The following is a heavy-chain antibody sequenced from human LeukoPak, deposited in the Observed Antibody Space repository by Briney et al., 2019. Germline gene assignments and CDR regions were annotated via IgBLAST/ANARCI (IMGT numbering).Heavy chain of an antibody. Sequence: DSVTVSCTASGYIFSMFWMHWVRQAPGQGLERMGIINLSRGSTAYAQTFLRRVSMSGDVTTSTVNIELSGLASDDTGMYFCARDVSARGAGVVASGLLPLMNYVGCYMDVWGKGTPVTVSS. D-gene: IGHD1-7*01. CDR1: GYIFSMFW. CDR3: ARDVSARGAGVVASGLLPLMNYVGCYMDV. J-gene: IGHJ6*03. CDR2: INLSRGST. V-gene: IGHV1-46*01.